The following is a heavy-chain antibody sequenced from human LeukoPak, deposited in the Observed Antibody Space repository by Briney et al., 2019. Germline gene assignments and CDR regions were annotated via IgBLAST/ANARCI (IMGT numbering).Heavy chain of an antibody. CDR2: ISDSGGST. V-gene: IGHV3-23*01. D-gene: IGHD6-6*01. Sequence: PGGSLRLSCAASGFTFSSYAMSWVRQAPGKGLEWVSTISDSGGSTYYADSVQGRFTISRDNSKNTLFLQMNSLRAEDTAIYYCAKNGGAAREYIDYWGQGTLVTVSS. CDR3: AKNGGAAREYIDY. CDR1: GFTFSSYA. J-gene: IGHJ4*02.